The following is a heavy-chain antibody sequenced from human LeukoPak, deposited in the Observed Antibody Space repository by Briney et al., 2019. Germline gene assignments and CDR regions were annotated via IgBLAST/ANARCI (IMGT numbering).Heavy chain of an antibody. D-gene: IGHD3-10*01. Sequence: SETLSLTCAVYGGSFSGYYWSWIRQPPGKGLEWIGEINHSGSTNYNTSLKSRVTISVDTSKNHSSLKLSSLTAADTAVYYCARAVLLWFGESSYMDVWGKGTTVTVSS. CDR3: ARAVLLWFGESSYMDV. CDR2: INHSGST. CDR1: GGSFSGYY. J-gene: IGHJ6*03. V-gene: IGHV4-34*01.